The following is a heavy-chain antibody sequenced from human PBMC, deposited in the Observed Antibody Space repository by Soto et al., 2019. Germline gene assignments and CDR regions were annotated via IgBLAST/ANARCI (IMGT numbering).Heavy chain of an antibody. D-gene: IGHD3-10*01. V-gene: IGHV3-21*01. CDR3: ARDRRLLPYDYGSGYFDF. Sequence: GGSLRLSCAASGFTFSSYSMNWVRQAPGKGLEWVSSISSSSSYIYYADSVKGRFTISRDNAKNSLYLQMNSLRAEDTAVYYCARDRRLLPYDYGSGYFDFWGQGTLVTVSS. CDR1: GFTFSSYS. CDR2: ISSSSSYI. J-gene: IGHJ4*02.